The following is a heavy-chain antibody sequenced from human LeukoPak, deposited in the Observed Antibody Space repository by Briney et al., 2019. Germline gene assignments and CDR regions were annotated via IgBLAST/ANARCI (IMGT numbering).Heavy chain of an antibody. V-gene: IGHV4-39*01. CDR3: ARGDYGDHNWFDP. CDR1: GGSISSGSYY. J-gene: IGHJ5*02. D-gene: IGHD4-17*01. CDR2: IYYSGNT. Sequence: SETLSLTCTVSGGSISSGSYYWGWIRQPPGKGLEWIGSIYYSGNTYYNPSLKSRVTISVDTSRNQFSLKLSSVTAADTAVYYCARGDYGDHNWFDPWGQGTLVTVSS.